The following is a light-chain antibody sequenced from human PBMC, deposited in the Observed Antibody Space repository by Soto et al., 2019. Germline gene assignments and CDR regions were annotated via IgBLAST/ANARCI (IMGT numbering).Light chain of an antibody. CDR1: QSVLYSSNNKNY. J-gene: IGKJ1*01. CDR2: WAS. CDR3: QQSYSPRT. Sequence: DIVMTQSPDSLAVSLGERATINCKSSQSVLYSSNNKNYLAWYQQKPGQPPKLLIYWASTRESGVPDRFSGSGSGTDFTLNISRLQAEDVAVYYCQQSYSPRTFGQGTKVDIX. V-gene: IGKV4-1*01.